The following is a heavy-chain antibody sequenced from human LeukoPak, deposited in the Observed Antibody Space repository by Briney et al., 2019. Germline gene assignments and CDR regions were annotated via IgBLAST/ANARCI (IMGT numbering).Heavy chain of an antibody. CDR2: IKQDGSEK. CDR3: ARDYGGSSPFDY. V-gene: IGHV3-7*01. J-gene: IGHJ4*02. D-gene: IGHD4-23*01. Sequence: GGSLRLSCAASGFMFSSYAMTWVRQAPGKGLEWVANIKQDGSEKYYVDSVKGRFTISRDNSKNTLYLQMNSLRAEDTAVYYCARDYGGSSPFDYWGQGTLVTVSS. CDR1: GFMFSSYA.